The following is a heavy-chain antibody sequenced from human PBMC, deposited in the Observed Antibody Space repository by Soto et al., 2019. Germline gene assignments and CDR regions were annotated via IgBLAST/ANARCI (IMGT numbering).Heavy chain of an antibody. CDR2: LYFSGST. Sequence: QLQLQESGPGLVKPSETLSLTCTVSGVSITNTSYYWGWIRQPPGKGLEWIGTLYFSGSTFYNPSLKSRLTISVDTSKNHFSLRLSSVTAADTAVYYCARHGSYWGQGTLVAVSS. CDR1: GVSITNTSYY. CDR3: ARHGSY. V-gene: IGHV4-39*01. J-gene: IGHJ4*02.